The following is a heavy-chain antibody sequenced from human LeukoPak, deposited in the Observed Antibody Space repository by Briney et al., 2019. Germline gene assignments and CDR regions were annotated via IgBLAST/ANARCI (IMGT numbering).Heavy chain of an antibody. J-gene: IGHJ4*02. D-gene: IGHD4-17*01. CDR2: ITGSGTDI. CDR1: GFTVSSYS. Sequence: GESLRLSCAASGFTVSSYSMNWVRQAPGKGPEWISWITGSGTDIIYAHSVKGRFTISRDNAKDSLYLQMNSLRAEDTAVYYCARDQDYGFTYWGQGTLVTVSS. V-gene: IGHV3-48*01. CDR3: ARDQDYGFTY.